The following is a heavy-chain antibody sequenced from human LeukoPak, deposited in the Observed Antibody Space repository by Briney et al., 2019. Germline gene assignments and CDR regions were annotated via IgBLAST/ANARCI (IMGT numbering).Heavy chain of an antibody. CDR2: INPSGGST. D-gene: IGHD3-22*01. CDR1: GYTFSSCY. V-gene: IGHV1-46*01. Sequence: ASVKVSCKASGYTFSSCYMHWVRQAPGQGLGWMGIINPSGGSTRYAQKFQGRVIMTRDTSTSTVYMEVSSLRSEDTAVYYCARDISSGYYYSHWGQGTLVIVSS. J-gene: IGHJ4*02. CDR3: ARDISSGYYYSH.